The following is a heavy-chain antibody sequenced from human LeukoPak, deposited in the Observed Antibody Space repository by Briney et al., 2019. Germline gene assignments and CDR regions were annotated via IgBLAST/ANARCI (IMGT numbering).Heavy chain of an antibody. J-gene: IGHJ4*02. CDR3: AKDKGSSWYFLASTVFDY. V-gene: IGHV3-23*01. D-gene: IGHD6-13*01. CDR2: ISGSGGST. Sequence: GGSLRLSCAASGITFSTYVMSWVRQVPGKGLEWVSGISGSGGSTYYTDSVKGRFTISRDNSKNTLYLQMNSLRAEDTAVYYCAKDKGSSWYFLASTVFDYWGQGTLVTVSS. CDR1: GITFSTYV.